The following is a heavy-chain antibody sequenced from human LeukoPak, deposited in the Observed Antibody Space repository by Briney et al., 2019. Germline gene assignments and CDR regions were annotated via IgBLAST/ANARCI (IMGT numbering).Heavy chain of an antibody. CDR1: GYSITSGFS. CDR3: AREGAVPGIDP. D-gene: IGHD3-16*01. V-gene: IGHV4-38-2*02. J-gene: IGHJ5*02. Sequence: SETLSLTCAVSGYSITSGFSWGWIRQPPGKGLEWVGTISHSGTTDYKSTLESRLTISMDTSKNLFSLRLTSVTAADTAVYYCAREGAVPGIDPWGQGTLVTVSS. CDR2: ISHSGTT.